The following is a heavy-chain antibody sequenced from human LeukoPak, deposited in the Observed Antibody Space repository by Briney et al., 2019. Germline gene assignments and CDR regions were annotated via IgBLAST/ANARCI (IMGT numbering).Heavy chain of an antibody. CDR2: IRYDGSNK. Sequence: PGGSLRLSCAASGLTFSSYGMHWVRQAPGKGLEWVAFIRYDGSNKYYADSVKGRFTISRDNSKNTLYLQMNSLRAEDTAVYYCAKDILTYYYDSSGTGWYFDYWGQGTLVTVPS. J-gene: IGHJ4*02. D-gene: IGHD3-22*01. CDR1: GLTFSSYG. CDR3: AKDILTYYYDSSGTGWYFDY. V-gene: IGHV3-30*02.